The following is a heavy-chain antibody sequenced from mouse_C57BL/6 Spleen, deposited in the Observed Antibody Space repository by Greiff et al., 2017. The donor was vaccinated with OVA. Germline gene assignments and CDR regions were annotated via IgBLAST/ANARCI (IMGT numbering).Heavy chain of an antibody. CDR3: ARCLTGTFWYFDV. Sequence: EVQLQQSGPELVKPGASVKISCKASGYTFTDYYMNWVKQSHGKSLEWIGDINPNNGGTSYNQKFKGKATLTVDKSSSTAYMELRSLTSEDSAVYYCARCLTGTFWYFDVWGTGTTVTVSS. D-gene: IGHD4-1*01. J-gene: IGHJ1*03. CDR2: INPNNGGT. V-gene: IGHV1-26*01. CDR1: GYTFTDYY.